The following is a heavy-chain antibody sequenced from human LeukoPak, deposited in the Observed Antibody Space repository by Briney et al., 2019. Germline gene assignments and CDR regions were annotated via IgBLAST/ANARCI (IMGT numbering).Heavy chain of an antibody. CDR2: ISSSCSYI. V-gene: IGHV3-21*01. CDR3: ARINTTNYDFWSGYYSTVYYFDY. J-gene: IGHJ4*02. Sequence: PGGSLRLSCAASGFTFSSYSMNWVRQAPGKGLEWVSSISSSCSYIYYADSVKGRFTISRDNAKNSLYLQMNSLRAEDTAVYYCARINTTNYDFWSGYYSTVYYFDYWGQGTLVTVSS. CDR1: GFTFSSYS. D-gene: IGHD3-3*01.